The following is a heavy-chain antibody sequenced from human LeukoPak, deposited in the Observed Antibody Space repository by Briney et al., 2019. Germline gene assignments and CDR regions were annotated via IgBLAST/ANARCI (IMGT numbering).Heavy chain of an antibody. CDR1: GYSFTSYW. D-gene: IGHD6-13*01. V-gene: IGHV5-51*01. J-gene: IGHJ6*03. CDR3: ARQTADRIAAAGQRVNYYYYYYMDV. Sequence: GESLKISCKGSGYSFTSYWIGWVRQMPGKGLEWMGIIYPGDSDTRYSPSFQGQVTISADKSISTAYLQWSSLKASDTAMYYCARQTADRIAAAGQRVNYYYYYYMDVWGKGTTVTVSS. CDR2: IYPGDSDT.